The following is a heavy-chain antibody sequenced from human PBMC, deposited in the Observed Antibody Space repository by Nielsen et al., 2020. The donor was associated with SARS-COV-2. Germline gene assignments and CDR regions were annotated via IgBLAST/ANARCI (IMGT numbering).Heavy chain of an antibody. V-gene: IGHV3-73*01. CDR3: AIDWGGSYYVLYHGMDV. CDR2: IRSKANSYAT. J-gene: IGHJ6*02. CDR1: GFTFSGSA. D-gene: IGHD1-26*01. Sequence: GESLKISCAASGFTFSGSAMHWVRQASGKGLEWVGRIRSKANSYATAYAASVKGRFTISRDDSKNTAYLQMNSLKTDDTAVYYCAIDWGGSYYVLYHGMDVWGQGTTVTVSS.